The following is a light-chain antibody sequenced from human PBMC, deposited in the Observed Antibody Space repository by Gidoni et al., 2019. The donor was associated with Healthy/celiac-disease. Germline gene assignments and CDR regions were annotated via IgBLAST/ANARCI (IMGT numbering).Light chain of an antibody. J-gene: IGKJ4*01. V-gene: IGKV1-39*01. CDR2: AAS. CDR1: QSISSY. Sequence: DIQMTQSPSSLSASVGDRVTITCRASQSISSYLNWYQQKPGKAPKLLIYAASSLQSGVPSRFSGSGSGTDFTLTISSLQPEDFATYYCQQSYSTPRDLTFGGXTKVEIK. CDR3: QQSYSTPRDLT.